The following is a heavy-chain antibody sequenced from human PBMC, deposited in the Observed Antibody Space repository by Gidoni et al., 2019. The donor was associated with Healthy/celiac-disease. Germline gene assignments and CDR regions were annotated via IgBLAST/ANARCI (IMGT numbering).Heavy chain of an antibody. CDR3: ARHFIGGATYYYDSSGYETLYYFDY. J-gene: IGHJ4*02. Sequence: QLQLQESAPGLVKPSETLSLTCTVSGGSISSISYYWGWLRQPPGKGLEWIGSFYYSGSTYYNPSLKSRVTISVDTSKNQFSLKLSSVTAADTAVYYCARHFIGGATYYYDSSGYETLYYFDYWGQGTLVTVSS. CDR2: FYYSGST. V-gene: IGHV4-39*01. CDR1: GGSISSISYY. D-gene: IGHD3-22*01.